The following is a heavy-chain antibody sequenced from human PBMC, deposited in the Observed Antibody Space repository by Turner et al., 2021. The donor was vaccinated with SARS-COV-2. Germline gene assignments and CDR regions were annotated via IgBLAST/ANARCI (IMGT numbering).Heavy chain of an antibody. CDR2: FDPEDAET. V-gene: IGHV1-24*01. Sequence: QVQLVQSGAEVKKPGASVKVSCKVSGYTLTELSMHWVRQAPGKGLEWMGGFDPEDAETIYAQKFQGRVTMTEDTSADTAYMELSSLRSEDTAVYYCATGYAYCGGDCSIHYWGQGTLVTVSS. D-gene: IGHD2-21*02. J-gene: IGHJ4*02. CDR3: ATGYAYCGGDCSIHY. CDR1: GYTLTELS.